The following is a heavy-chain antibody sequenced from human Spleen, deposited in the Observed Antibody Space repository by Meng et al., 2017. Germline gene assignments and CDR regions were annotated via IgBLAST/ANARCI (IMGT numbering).Heavy chain of an antibody. CDR3: ARDDSSGYYGFDY. Sequence: GESLKISCAASGFTFSSYAMHWVRQAPGKGLEWVAVISYDGSNKYYADSVKGRFTISRDNSKNTLYLQVNSLRAEDTAVYYCARDDSSGYYGFDYWGQGTLVTVSS. V-gene: IGHV3-30*01. J-gene: IGHJ4*02. CDR1: GFTFSSYA. D-gene: IGHD3-22*01. CDR2: ISYDGSNK.